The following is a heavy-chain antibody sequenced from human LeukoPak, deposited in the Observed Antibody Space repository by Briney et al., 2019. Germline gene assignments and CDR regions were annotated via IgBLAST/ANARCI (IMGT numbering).Heavy chain of an antibody. CDR1: GGSMSSSF. V-gene: IGHV4-59*01. Sequence: SETLSLTCTVSGGSMSSSFWSWIRQPPGKGLEWTGYIYHSGSASYNPSLKSRVTMSVDTSTLQFSLKMTSITTADTAVYYCARGSDTGMIGVFDYWGQGTLVTVSS. D-gene: IGHD3-22*01. CDR3: ARGSDTGMIGVFDY. J-gene: IGHJ4*02. CDR2: IYHSGSA.